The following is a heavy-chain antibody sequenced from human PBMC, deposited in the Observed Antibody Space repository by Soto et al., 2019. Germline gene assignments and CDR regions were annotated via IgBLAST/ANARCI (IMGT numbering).Heavy chain of an antibody. CDR2: INHSGST. CDR1: GGSFSGYY. D-gene: IGHD3-10*01. J-gene: IGHJ4*02. CDR3: ASLRRTYYYGSGSGY. V-gene: IGHV4-34*01. Sequence: QVQLQQWGAGLLKPSETLSLTCAVYGGSFSGYYWSWIRQPPGKGLEWIGEINHSGSTNYNPSLKSRVTISVDTSKNQFSLQLSSVTAADTAVYYCASLRRTYYYGSGSGYWGQGTLVTVSS.